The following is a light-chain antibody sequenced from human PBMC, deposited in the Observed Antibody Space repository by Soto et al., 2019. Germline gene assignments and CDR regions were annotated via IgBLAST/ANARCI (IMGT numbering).Light chain of an antibody. CDR3: QSYGDNNQV. CDR2: EDN. V-gene: IGLV6-57*02. J-gene: IGLJ3*02. Sequence: NFMPTQPHSVSESPGKTVTISCTGSSGSIASNYVQWFQQRPGSAPTTVIYEDNKRPSGVPDRFSGSIDSSSNSASLTISGLKTEDEADYYCQSYGDNNQVFGGGTKLTVL. CDR1: SGSIASNY.